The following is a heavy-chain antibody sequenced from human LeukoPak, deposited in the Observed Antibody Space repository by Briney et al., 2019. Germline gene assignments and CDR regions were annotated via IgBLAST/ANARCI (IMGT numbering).Heavy chain of an antibody. D-gene: IGHD6-6*01. J-gene: IGHJ6*03. V-gene: IGHV1-2*02. CDR2: INPNSGVT. Sequence: ASVKVSCKASGYTFTGYYMHWVRQAPGQGLEWMGWINPNSGVTKYAQKFQGRVTLTRDTSISTVYMELSRLRSDDTAVYYCARGGAGIEARRAHYMDVWGKGTTVTVSS. CDR1: GYTFTGYY. CDR3: ARGGAGIEARRAHYMDV.